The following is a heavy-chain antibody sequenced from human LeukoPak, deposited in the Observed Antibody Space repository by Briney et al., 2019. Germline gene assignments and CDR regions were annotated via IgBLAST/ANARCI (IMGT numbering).Heavy chain of an antibody. CDR1: GFTFSSYG. J-gene: IGHJ4*02. CDR2: ISATGGGT. V-gene: IGHV3-23*01. D-gene: IGHD3-10*01. CDR3: ARGSTYYYGSGSLDY. Sequence: GGSLRLSCAASGFTFSSYGMTWVRQAPGKGLEWVSSISATGGGTYYADSVKGRFTISRDNSKNTLYLQMNSLRAEDTAVYYCARGSTYYYGSGSLDYWGQGTLVTVSS.